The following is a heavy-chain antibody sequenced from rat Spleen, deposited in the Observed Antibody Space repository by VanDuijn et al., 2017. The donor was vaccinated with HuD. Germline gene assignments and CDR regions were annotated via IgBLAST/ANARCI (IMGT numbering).Heavy chain of an antibody. CDR3: AKDIGVFDY. V-gene: IGHV5-31*01. D-gene: IGHD4-3*01. J-gene: IGHJ2*01. Sequence: EVQLVESDGGLVQPGRSLKLSCIASGFTFNNYWMTWIRQAPGKGLEWVASISYDGGSTYYRDSVKGRFTISRDNAKSTLYLQMESLRSEDTATYYCAKDIGVFDYWGQGVMVTVSS. CDR2: ISYDGGST. CDR1: GFTFNNYW.